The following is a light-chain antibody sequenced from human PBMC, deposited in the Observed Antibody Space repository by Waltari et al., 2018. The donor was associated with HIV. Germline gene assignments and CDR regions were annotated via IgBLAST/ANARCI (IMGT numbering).Light chain of an antibody. J-gene: IGLJ2*01. CDR3: CSYAGSDTFVL. V-gene: IGLV2-11*01. CDR1: SSDVGAYDY. Sequence: QSALTQPRSVSGSPGQSVSISCTGTSSDVGAYDYVSWYQQHPGKAPTLMIFDVSKRPSWVPDRFSGSKSDNTASLTISVRQAEEEADYYCCSYAGSDTFVLFGGGTKLTIL. CDR2: DVS.